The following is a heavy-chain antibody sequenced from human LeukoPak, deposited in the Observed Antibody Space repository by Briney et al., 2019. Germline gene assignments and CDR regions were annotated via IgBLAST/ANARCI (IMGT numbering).Heavy chain of an antibody. CDR2: ISYDGSNK. J-gene: IGHJ6*03. CDR3: ARVPDGYYYYYMDV. Sequence: GRSLRLSCAVSGFIFSDYTMHWVRQAPGKGLDWVAVISYDGSNKYYADSVKGRFTISRDNSKNTLYLQMNSLRAEDTAVYYCARVPDGYYYYYMDVWGKGTTVTVSS. V-gene: IGHV3-30*04. CDR1: GFIFSDYT.